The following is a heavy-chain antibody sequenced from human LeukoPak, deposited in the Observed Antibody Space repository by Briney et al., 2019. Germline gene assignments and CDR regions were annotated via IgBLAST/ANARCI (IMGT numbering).Heavy chain of an antibody. Sequence: PGGSLRLSCAASGFTFSSYGMHWVRQAPGEGLEWVAFIRYDGSNKYYADSVKGRFTISRDNSKNTLYLQMNSLRAEDTAVYYCAKDISVTNRMYYFAYWGQGTLVTVSS. D-gene: IGHD4-11*01. V-gene: IGHV3-30*02. J-gene: IGHJ4*02. CDR3: AKDISVTNRMYYFAY. CDR2: IRYDGSNK. CDR1: GFTFSSYG.